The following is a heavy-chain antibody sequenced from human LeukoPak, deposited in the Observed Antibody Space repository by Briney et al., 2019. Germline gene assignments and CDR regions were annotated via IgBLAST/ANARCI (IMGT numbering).Heavy chain of an antibody. Sequence: ASVKVSCKVSGYTLTELSMHWVRQAPGKGLEWMGGFDPEDGETIYAQKFQGRVTMTEDTSTDTAYMELSSLRSEDTAVYYCATVGYYDSSGYRPNAFDIWGQGTMVTVSS. CDR2: FDPEDGET. V-gene: IGHV1-24*01. CDR1: GYTLTELS. CDR3: ATVGYYDSSGYRPNAFDI. J-gene: IGHJ3*02. D-gene: IGHD3-22*01.